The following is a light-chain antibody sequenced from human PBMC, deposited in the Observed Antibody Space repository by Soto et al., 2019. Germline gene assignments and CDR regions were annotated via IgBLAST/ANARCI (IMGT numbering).Light chain of an antibody. Sequence: DVQMTQSPSTLSASVGDRVTITCRASQSISSWLAWSKQKPGKAPELLIYQASTLESGVPSRFSGSGSATEFTLTISSLQPDDFATYYCQQYKTYSRTFGQGTKVDIK. J-gene: IGKJ1*01. CDR3: QQYKTYSRT. CDR1: QSISSW. V-gene: IGKV1-5*03. CDR2: QAS.